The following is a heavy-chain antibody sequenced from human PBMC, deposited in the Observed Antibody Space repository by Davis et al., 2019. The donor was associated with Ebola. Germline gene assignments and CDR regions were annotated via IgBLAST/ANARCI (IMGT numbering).Heavy chain of an antibody. D-gene: IGHD5-12*01. V-gene: IGHV6-1*01. J-gene: IGHJ4*02. CDR1: GDSVSRNSVA. CDR3: SRAQYSNYDYPYFDY. Sequence: SETLSLTCAISGDSVSRNSVAWNWIRQSPSRGLEWLGRTYYRPKWYGDYAGSVKSRITINPDTSKNQFSLQLNSVTPEDTAVYFCSRAQYSNYDYPYFDYRGQGTLVTVSS. CDR2: TYYRPKWYG.